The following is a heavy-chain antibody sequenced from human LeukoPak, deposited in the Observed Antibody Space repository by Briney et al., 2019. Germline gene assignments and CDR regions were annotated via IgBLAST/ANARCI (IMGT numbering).Heavy chain of an antibody. CDR2: ITSSSSYI. Sequence: GGSLRLSCAASGFTFSSYSMNWVRQTPGKGLEWVSSITSSSSYIYYADSVKGRFTISRDNAKNSLYLQMNSLRAEDTAFYYCARGGGGYDLLDYWGQGTLVTVSS. CDR1: GFTFSSYS. D-gene: IGHD5-12*01. CDR3: ARGGGGYDLLDY. J-gene: IGHJ4*02. V-gene: IGHV3-21*04.